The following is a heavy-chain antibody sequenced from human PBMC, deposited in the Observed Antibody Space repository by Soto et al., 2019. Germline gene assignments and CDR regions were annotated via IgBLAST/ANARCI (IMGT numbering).Heavy chain of an antibody. V-gene: IGHV4-31*03. J-gene: IGHJ5*02. CDR1: GGSISSGGYY. D-gene: IGHD2-2*01. CDR2: IYYSGTT. Sequence: SETLSLTCTVSGGSISSGGYYWSWIRQHPGKGLEWIGYIYYSGTTYYNPSLKSRVTISVDTSKNQFSLKLSSVSTADTALYYCARCSLVVVPAPGFDPWGRGTLVTVSS. CDR3: ARCSLVVVPAPGFDP.